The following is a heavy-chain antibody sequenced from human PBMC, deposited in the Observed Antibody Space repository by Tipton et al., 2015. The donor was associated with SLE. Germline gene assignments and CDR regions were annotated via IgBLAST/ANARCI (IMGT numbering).Heavy chain of an antibody. CDR3: ARALPPDYYYGIDV. V-gene: IGHV4-4*01. D-gene: IGHD2-15*01. Sequence: TLSLTCTLSGASISSSNWWTWVRQPPGKGLEWIGDIYHSGGANYNPSLKSRVTISVDKSKNQFSLNLSSVTAADTAVYFCARALPPDYYYGIDVWGEGTTVTVSS. CDR1: GASISSSNW. CDR2: IYHSGGA. J-gene: IGHJ6*04.